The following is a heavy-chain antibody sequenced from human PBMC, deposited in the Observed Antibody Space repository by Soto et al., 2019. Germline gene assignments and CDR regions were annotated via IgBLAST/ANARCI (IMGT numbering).Heavy chain of an antibody. CDR3: AKDLSVVRGRRYYGMDV. Sequence: EVQLLESGGGLVQPGGSLRLSCAASGFTFSSYAMSWVRQSPGRGLTWVSVITGSGGSTYYADSVKGRFTISRDNSKNTLYLQTNSLSDEDTGVYYCAKDLSVVRGRRYYGMDVWGQGTTVTVSS. CDR1: GFTFSSYA. V-gene: IGHV3-23*01. D-gene: IGHD3-10*01. J-gene: IGHJ6*02. CDR2: ITGSGGST.